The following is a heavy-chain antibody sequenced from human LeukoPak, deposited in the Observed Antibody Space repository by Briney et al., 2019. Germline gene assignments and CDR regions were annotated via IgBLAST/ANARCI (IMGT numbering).Heavy chain of an antibody. J-gene: IGHJ4*02. CDR1: GGSFSGYY. CDR3: ARAVVDTAMAYDY. CDR2: IYYSGST. D-gene: IGHD5-18*01. V-gene: IGHV4-59*01. Sequence: SETLSLTCAVYGGSFSGYYWSWIRQPPGKGLEWIGYIYYSGSTNYNPSLKGRVTMSADTSKNQFSLKLSSVTAADTAVYYCARAVVDTAMAYDYWGQGTLVTVSS.